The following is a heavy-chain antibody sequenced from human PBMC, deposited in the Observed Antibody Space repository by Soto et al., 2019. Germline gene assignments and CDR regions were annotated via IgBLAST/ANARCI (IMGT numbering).Heavy chain of an antibody. V-gene: IGHV3-74*01. D-gene: IGHD3-10*01. Sequence: EVQVVESGGASVQPGGSLRLSYAASGFTFTSYWMHWVRQAPGKGLLWMSRIKGDETTSSYAASVKGRFTISRDNAKNTVYLQMNSLRAEDTAVYYCARGAFGSYYVDYWGQGTLVTVSS. J-gene: IGHJ4*02. CDR3: ARGAFGSYYVDY. CDR1: GFTFTSYW. CDR2: IKGDETTS.